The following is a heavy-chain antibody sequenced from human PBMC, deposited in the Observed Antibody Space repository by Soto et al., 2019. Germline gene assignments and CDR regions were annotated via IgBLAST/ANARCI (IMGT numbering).Heavy chain of an antibody. CDR1: GFTFSDYY. CDR3: VRDRGPSITPRQWFAS. J-gene: IGHJ5*01. CDR2: ISGTGFTT. Sequence: QVQLVESGGGLVQPGGSLRLSCAASGFTFSDYYMSWIRRAPGKGLEWISYISGTGFTTYYADSVRGRFTISRDNAKNSLHLQLNSLSAAYPAVYFCVRDRGPSITPRQWFASWGQGTLVTVFS. D-gene: IGHD3-10*01. V-gene: IGHV3-11*01.